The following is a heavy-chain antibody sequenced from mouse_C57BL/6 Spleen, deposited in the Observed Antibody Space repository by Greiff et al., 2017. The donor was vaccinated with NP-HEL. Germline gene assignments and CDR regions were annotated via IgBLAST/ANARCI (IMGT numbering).Heavy chain of an antibody. J-gene: IGHJ4*01. V-gene: IGHV5-4*03. CDR2: ISDGGSYT. Sequence: EVKLQESGGGLVKPGGSLKLSCAASGFTFSSYAMSWVRQTPEKRLEWVATISDGGSYTYYPDNVKGRFTISRDNAKNNLYLQMSHLKSEDTAMYYCATLYYGLYYYAMDYWGQGTSVTVSS. D-gene: IGHD2-1*01. CDR3: ATLYYGLYYYAMDY. CDR1: GFTFSSYA.